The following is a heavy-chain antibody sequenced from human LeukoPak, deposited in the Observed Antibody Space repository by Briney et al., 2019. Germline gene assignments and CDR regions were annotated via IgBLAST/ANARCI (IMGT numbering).Heavy chain of an antibody. Sequence: GGSLRLSCAVSGFTLSNYSMNWVRQAPGKGLEWISYISGSGFTIHYADSVKGRFTISRDNAKNSLYLQMNSLRAEDTAVYYCARDLGAHSRAMVRGVIDYWGQGTLVTVSS. CDR1: GFTLSNYS. V-gene: IGHV3-48*01. CDR2: ISGSGFTI. CDR3: ARDLGAHSRAMVRGVIDY. J-gene: IGHJ4*02. D-gene: IGHD3-10*01.